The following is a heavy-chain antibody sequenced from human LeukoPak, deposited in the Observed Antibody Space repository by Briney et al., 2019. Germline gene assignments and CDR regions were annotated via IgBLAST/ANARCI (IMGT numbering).Heavy chain of an antibody. J-gene: IGHJ4*02. CDR2: ISSSGSTI. D-gene: IGHD2-15*01. V-gene: IGHV3-48*03. Sequence: GGSLRLSCAASGFTLSSYEMNWVRQAPGKGLEWVSYISSSGSTIYYADSVKGRFTISRDNAKNSLYLQMNSLRAEDTAVYYCARELQSGSGGTFDYWGQGTLVTVSS. CDR1: GFTLSSYE. CDR3: ARELQSGSGGTFDY.